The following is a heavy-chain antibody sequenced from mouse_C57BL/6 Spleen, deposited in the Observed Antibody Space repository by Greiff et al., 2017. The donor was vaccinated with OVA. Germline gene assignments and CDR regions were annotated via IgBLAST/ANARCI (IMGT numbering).Heavy chain of an antibody. D-gene: IGHD1-1*01. V-gene: IGHV1-80*01. CDR1: GYAFSSYW. Sequence: QVQLQQSGAELVKPGASVKISCKASGYAFSSYWMNWVKQRPGKGLEWIGQIYPGDGDTNYNGKFKGKATLTADKSSSTAYMQLSSLTSENSAVYYYAGVDYYDSSSDWYFDGWGTGTTVTVSS. J-gene: IGHJ1*03. CDR3: AGVDYYDSSSDWYFDG. CDR2: IYPGDGDT.